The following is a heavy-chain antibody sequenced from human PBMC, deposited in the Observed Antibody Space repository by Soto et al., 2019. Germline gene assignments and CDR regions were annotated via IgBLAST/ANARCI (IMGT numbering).Heavy chain of an antibody. CDR1: GFTFGSYA. Sequence: GGSLRLCCAASGFTFGSYAMSWVRRAPGKGLEWVSAISGSGGSTYYADSVKGRFTISRDNSKNTLYLQMNSLRAEDTAVYYCAKLSDFVVVVAARLPGYFQHWGQGTLVTVSS. J-gene: IGHJ1*01. CDR2: ISGSGGST. V-gene: IGHV3-23*01. D-gene: IGHD2-15*01. CDR3: AKLSDFVVVVAARLPGYFQH.